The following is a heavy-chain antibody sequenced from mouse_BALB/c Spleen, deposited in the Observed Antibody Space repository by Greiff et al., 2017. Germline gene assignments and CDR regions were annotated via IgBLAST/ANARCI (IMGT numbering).Heavy chain of an antibody. V-gene: IGHV3-1*02. J-gene: IGHJ3*01. Sequence: EVKLQESGPDLVKPSQSLSLTCTVTGYSITSGYSWHWIRQFPGNKLEWMGYIHYSGSTNYNPSLKSRISITRDTSKNQFFLQLNSVTTEDTATYYCARSGTFITTAPWFAYWGQGTLVTVSA. D-gene: IGHD1-1*01. CDR3: ARSGTFITTAPWFAY. CDR1: GYSITSGYS. CDR2: IHYSGST.